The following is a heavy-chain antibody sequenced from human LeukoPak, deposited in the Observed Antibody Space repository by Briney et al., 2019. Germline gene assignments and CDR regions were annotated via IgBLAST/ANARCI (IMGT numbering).Heavy chain of an antibody. CDR1: GFTFSSYA. V-gene: IGHV3-23*01. J-gene: IGHJ4*02. CDR3: AKGRGSSGYYWNFDY. D-gene: IGHD3-22*01. Sequence: GRSLRLSCAASGFTFSSYAMHWVRQAPGKGLEWVSAISGSGGSTYYADSVKGRFTISRDNSKNTLYLQMNSLRAEDTAVYYCAKGRGSSGYYWNFDYWGQGTLVTVSS. CDR2: ISGSGGST.